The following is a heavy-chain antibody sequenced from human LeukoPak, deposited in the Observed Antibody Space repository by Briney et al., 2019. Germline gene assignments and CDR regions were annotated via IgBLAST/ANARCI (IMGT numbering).Heavy chain of an antibody. D-gene: IGHD3-22*01. CDR2: INHSGST. J-gene: IGHJ4*02. V-gene: IGHV4-34*01. CDR3: AGARTYCYDSSGYQDDY. Sequence: SETLSLTCAVYGGSFSGYYWSWIRQPPGKGLEWIGEINHSGSTYYNPSLKSRVTISVDTSKNQFSLKLSSVTAADTAVYYCAGARTYCYDSSGYQDDYWGQGTLVTVSS. CDR1: GGSFSGYY.